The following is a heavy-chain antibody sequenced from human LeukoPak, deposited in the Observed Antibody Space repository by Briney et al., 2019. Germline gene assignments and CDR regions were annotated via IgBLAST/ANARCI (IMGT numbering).Heavy chain of an antibody. V-gene: IGHV3-30*18. CDR1: GFTFSSYG. CDR2: ISFLGDNT. D-gene: IGHD3-3*02. CDR3: AKSAVAFQNGVDY. Sequence: GGSLRLSCAPSGFTFSSYGMHWVRRPPGKGLEWVAVISFLGDNTFYADSVRGRFTISRDNSKNMLYLQMNSLRPADTAVYYCAKSAVAFQNGVDYWGQGTLVTVSS. J-gene: IGHJ4*02.